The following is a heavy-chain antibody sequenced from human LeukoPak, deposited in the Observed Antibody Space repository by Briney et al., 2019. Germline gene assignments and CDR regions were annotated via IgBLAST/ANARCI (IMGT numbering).Heavy chain of an antibody. V-gene: IGHV1-69*01. CDR3: ANRGGGGIGMGLLGSYDF. J-gene: IGHJ4*02. D-gene: IGHD3-10*01. CDR2: IIPIFGTA. Sequence: GSSVKVSCKASGGTFSSYAISWVRQAPGQGLEWMGGIIPIFGTANYAQKFQGRVTITAAESTSTAYMELSALRPEDTAVYYCANRGGGGIGMGLLGSYDFWGQGTLVTVSS. CDR1: GGTFSSYA.